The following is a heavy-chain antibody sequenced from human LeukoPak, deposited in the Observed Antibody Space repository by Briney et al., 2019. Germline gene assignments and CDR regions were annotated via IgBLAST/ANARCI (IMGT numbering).Heavy chain of an antibody. CDR1: GYTFSNYA. CDR2: ISTYNGNT. CDR3: ARAVAFGSGSCPGY. Sequence: ASVKVSCKASGYTFSNYAINWVRQAPGQGLEWMGWISTYNGNTNYAQKLQDRVTMTTDTSTSTAYMELRSLRSDDTAVYYCARAVAFGSGSCPGYWGQGTLVTVSS. J-gene: IGHJ4*02. D-gene: IGHD3-10*01. V-gene: IGHV1-18*01.